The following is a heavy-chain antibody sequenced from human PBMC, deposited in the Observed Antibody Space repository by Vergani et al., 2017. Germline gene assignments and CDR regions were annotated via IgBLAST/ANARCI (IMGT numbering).Heavy chain of an antibody. CDR1: GFTFSSYA. J-gene: IGHJ6*03. Sequence: EVQLVESGGGLVQPGGSLRLSCSASGFTFSSYAMHWVRQAPGKGLEYVSAISSNGGSTYYADSVKGRFTISRDNSKNTLYLQMSSLRAEDTAVYYCVKEEQGLGSSWDYYYYMDVWGKGTTVTVSS. CDR2: ISSNGGST. CDR3: VKEEQGLGSSWDYYYYMDV. V-gene: IGHV3-64D*06. D-gene: IGHD1/OR15-1a*01.